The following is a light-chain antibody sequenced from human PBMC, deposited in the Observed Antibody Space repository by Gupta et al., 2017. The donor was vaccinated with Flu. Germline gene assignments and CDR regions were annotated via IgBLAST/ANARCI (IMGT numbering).Light chain of an antibody. J-gene: IGKJ5*01. CDR2: GAS. CDR3: RQYDDSPVT. V-gene: IGKV3-20*01. CDR1: QSLGTSY. Sequence: IVLTQSPDTLSLSPGDRATLSCRASQSLGTSYLAWYQQKPGQAPRILISGASSRAAGISDRFSGSGSGADFSLPITSLEPEDAAVYYCRQYDDSPVTFGQGTRLEIK.